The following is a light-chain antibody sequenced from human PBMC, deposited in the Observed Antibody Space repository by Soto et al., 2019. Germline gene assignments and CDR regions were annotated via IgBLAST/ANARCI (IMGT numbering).Light chain of an antibody. J-gene: IGKJ1*01. V-gene: IGKV3-20*01. CDR3: QQYGSSSWT. Sequence: MIMTQSPATVSVSPGERATLSCRASQSISSSYLAWYQQRPGKAPSLLIYGASSRATGIPERFSGSGSGTELTLTISRMESEDFAVYYCQQYGSSSWTFGQGTQVDIK. CDR2: GAS. CDR1: QSISSSY.